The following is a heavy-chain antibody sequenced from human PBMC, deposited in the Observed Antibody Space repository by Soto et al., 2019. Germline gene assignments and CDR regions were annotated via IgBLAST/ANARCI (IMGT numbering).Heavy chain of an antibody. CDR1: GYTFTSYG. J-gene: IGHJ6*02. D-gene: IGHD2-2*01. V-gene: IGHV1-18*04. CDR3: ARDFEVVVPAASIEDYYYYYFMDV. Sequence: ASVKVSCKDSGYTFTSYGISWVRQAPGQGLEWMGWISAYNGNTNYAQKLQGRVTMTTDTSTSTAYMELRSLRSDDTAVYYCARDFEVVVPAASIEDYYYYYFMDVSGPGTPVTV. CDR2: ISAYNGNT.